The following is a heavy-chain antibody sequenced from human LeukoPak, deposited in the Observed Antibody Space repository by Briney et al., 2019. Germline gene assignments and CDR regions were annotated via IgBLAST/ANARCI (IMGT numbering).Heavy chain of an antibody. CDR2: IGTASGT. CDR1: GFTFSSFD. D-gene: IGHD1-1*01. CDR3: ARGPPRGKYYYMDV. J-gene: IGHJ6*03. V-gene: IGHV3-13*01. Sequence: GSLRLSCAASGFTFSSFDMHWVRQPTGLGLEWVSTIGTASGTYYPGSVEGRFTLSRDNAKNSLYLQMNSLTAGDTAVYYCARGPPRGKYYYMDVWGKGTTVTVSS.